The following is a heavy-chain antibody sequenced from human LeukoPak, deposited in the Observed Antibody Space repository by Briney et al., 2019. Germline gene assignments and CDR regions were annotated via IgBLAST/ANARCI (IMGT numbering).Heavy chain of an antibody. D-gene: IGHD3-22*01. CDR2: INHSGST. Sequence: PSETLSLTCAVYGGSFSGYYWSWIHQPPGKGLEWIGEINHSGSTNYNPSLKSRVTISVDTSKNQFSLKLSSVTAADTAVYYCARHIYDSSGYPPSDWFDPWGQGTLVTVSS. CDR3: ARHIYDSSGYPPSDWFDP. V-gene: IGHV4-34*01. CDR1: GGSFSGYY. J-gene: IGHJ5*02.